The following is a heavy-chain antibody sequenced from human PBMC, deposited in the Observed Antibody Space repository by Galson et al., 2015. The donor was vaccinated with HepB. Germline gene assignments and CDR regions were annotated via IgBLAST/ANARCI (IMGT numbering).Heavy chain of an antibody. CDR2: ISAYNGNT. Sequence: SCKASGYTFTSYGISWVRQAPGQGLEWMGWISAYNGNTNYAQKLQGRVTMTTDTSTSTAYMELRSLRSDDTAVYYCARGLGYYDFWSGYSRRGYFDYWGQGTLVTVSS. J-gene: IGHJ4*02. D-gene: IGHD3-3*01. CDR3: ARGLGYYDFWSGYSRRGYFDY. CDR1: GYTFTSYG. V-gene: IGHV1-18*01.